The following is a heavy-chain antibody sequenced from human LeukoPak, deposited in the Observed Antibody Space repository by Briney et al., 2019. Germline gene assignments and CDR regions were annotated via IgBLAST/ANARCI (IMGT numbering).Heavy chain of an antibody. CDR1: LGSITRTTYY. D-gene: IGHD2-21*01. Sequence: SETLSLTCTLSLGSITRTTYYCGSVRPPPGEGLEWLGTIYYSWSTFYNPSIKSRITMSVVSSKTQISLKLSSVTAADTAVYYCARQTNTIYSSFDYWGQGTLVTVSS. CDR3: ARQTNTIYSSFDY. CDR2: IYYSWST. J-gene: IGHJ4*02. V-gene: IGHV4-39*01.